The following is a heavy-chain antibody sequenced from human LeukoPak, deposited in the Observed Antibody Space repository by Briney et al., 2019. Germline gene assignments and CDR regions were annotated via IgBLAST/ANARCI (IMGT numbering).Heavy chain of an antibody. CDR1: GFTFSSYE. J-gene: IGHJ4*02. CDR3: ARVQRGIAVALDY. D-gene: IGHD6-19*01. CDR2: ISRSGSTI. V-gene: IGHV3-48*03. Sequence: PGGSLRLSCAASGFTFSSYEMNWVRQAPGKGLEWVSYISRSGSTIYYADSVKGRFTISRDNAKNSLYLQMNSLRAEDTAVYYCARVQRGIAVALDYWGQGTLATVSS.